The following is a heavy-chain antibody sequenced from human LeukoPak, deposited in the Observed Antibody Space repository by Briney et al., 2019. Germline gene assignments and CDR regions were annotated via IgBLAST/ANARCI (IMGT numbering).Heavy chain of an antibody. V-gene: IGHV4-61*01. CDR1: GGSLSSGSYY. J-gene: IGHJ6*02. Sequence: PSETLSLTCTVSGGSLSSGSYYWRWLRQPPGRGLEWIGYIYYSGSTNYNPSLKSRVTISVDTSKTQFSLKLSSVTAADTAVYYCAREGIAAAGTLSSCLDVWGQGTPVTVSS. CDR2: IYYSGST. D-gene: IGHD6-13*01. CDR3: AREGIAAAGTLSSCLDV.